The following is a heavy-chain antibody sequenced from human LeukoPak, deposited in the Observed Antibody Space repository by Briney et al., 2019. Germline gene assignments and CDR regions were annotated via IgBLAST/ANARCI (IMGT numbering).Heavy chain of an antibody. J-gene: IGHJ5*02. D-gene: IGHD3-9*01. CDR1: GYTFTGYY. CDR3: ARGGATYYDILDWLDP. CDR2: INPNSGGT. Sequence: ASVKVSCKASGYTFTGYYMHWVRQAPGQGLEWMGRINPNSGGTNYAQKFQGRVTMTRDTSISTAYMELSRLRSDDTAVYYCARGGATYYDILDWLDPWGQGTLVTVSS. V-gene: IGHV1-2*06.